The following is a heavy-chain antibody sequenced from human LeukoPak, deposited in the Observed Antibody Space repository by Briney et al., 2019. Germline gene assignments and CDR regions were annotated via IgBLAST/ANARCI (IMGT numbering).Heavy chain of an antibody. D-gene: IGHD3-3*01. J-gene: IGHJ4*02. Sequence: SETLSLTCTVSGGSISSSSYYWGWIRQPPGKGLEWIGSIYYSGSTYYNPSLKSRVTISVDTSKNQFSLKLSSVTAADTAVYYCARDYYDFWSGYYLVFDYWGQGTLVTVSS. CDR3: ARDYYDFWSGYYLVFDY. CDR2: IYYSGST. CDR1: GGSISSSSYY. V-gene: IGHV4-39*01.